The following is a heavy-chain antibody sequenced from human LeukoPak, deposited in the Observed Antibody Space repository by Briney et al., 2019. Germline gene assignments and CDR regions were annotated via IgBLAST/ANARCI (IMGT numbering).Heavy chain of an antibody. D-gene: IGHD3-3*01. CDR1: GSTFTDYY. CDR2: IIPIFGTA. Sequence: SVKVSCKASGSTFTDYYMHWVRQAPGQGLEWMGGIIPIFGTANYAQKFQGRVTITADKSTSTAYMELSSLRSEDTAVYYCARGIFGVVMGYYYYMDVWGKGTTVTVSS. J-gene: IGHJ6*03. V-gene: IGHV1-69*06. CDR3: ARGIFGVVMGYYYYMDV.